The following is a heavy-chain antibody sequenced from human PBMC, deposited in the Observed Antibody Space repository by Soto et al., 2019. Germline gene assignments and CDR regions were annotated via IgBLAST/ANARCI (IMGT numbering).Heavy chain of an antibody. J-gene: IGHJ4*02. CDR2: IVSNGGST. CDR1: GFTFSSYA. CDR3: ARGGSHFDY. V-gene: IGHV3-64*01. Sequence: VQLVESGGGLVQPGGSLRLSCAASGFTFSSYAMHWVRQAPGKGLEYVSAIVSNGGSTYYANSVKGRFTISRDNSKNTLYLQMGSLRAEDMAVYYCARGGSHFDYWGQGTLVTVSS. D-gene: IGHD2-15*01.